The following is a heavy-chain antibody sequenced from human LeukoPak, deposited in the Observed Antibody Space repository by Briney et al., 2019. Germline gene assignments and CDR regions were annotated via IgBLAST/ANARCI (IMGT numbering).Heavy chain of an antibody. CDR1: GFTFSSYA. J-gene: IGHJ6*02. CDR3: ARPGYSSSRYGMDV. D-gene: IGHD6-13*01. CDR2: ISSSSSYT. Sequence: PGGSLRLSCAASGFTFSSYAMSWIRQAPGKGLEWVSYISSSSSYTNYADSVKGRFTISRDNAKNSLYLQMNSLRAEDTAVYYCARPGYSSSRYGMDVWGQGTTVTVSS. V-gene: IGHV3-11*06.